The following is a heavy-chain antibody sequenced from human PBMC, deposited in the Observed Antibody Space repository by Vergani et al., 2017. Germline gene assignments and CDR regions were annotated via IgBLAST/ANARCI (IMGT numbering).Heavy chain of an antibody. V-gene: IGHV4-39*01. D-gene: IGHD6-19*01. CDR1: GGSISSGGYY. J-gene: IGHJ4*02. CDR2: IYYSGST. CDR3: ASLTGIAVAGIDY. Sequence: QLQLQESGPGLVKPSQTLSLTCTVSGGSISSGGYYWSWIRQHPGKGLEWIGSIYYSGSTYYNPSLKSRVTISVATSKNQFSLKLSSVTAADTAVYYCASLTGIAVAGIDYWGQGTLVTVSS.